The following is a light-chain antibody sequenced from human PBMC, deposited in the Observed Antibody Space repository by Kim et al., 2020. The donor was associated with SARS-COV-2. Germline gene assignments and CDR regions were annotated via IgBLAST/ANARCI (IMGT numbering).Light chain of an antibody. CDR3: AAWDDSLNLL. J-gene: IGLJ3*02. V-gene: IGLV1-44*01. CDR2: SNN. CDR1: SSNIGSNT. Sequence: PGQRVTLSCAGSSSNIGSNTVNWYQQLPGTAPKLLIYSNNQRPSGVPDRFSGSKSGTSASLAISGLQSEDEADYYCAAWDDSLNLLFGGGTQLTVL.